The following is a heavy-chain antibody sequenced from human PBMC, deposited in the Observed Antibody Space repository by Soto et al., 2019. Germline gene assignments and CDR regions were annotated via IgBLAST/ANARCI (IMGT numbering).Heavy chain of an antibody. CDR2: IYYSGST. J-gene: IGHJ5*01. Sequence: PSETLSLTCTVSGGSISSGDYYWSWIRQPPGKGLEWIGYIYYSGSTYYNPSLKSRVTISVDTSKNQFSLKLTSVTPDDTAVYYCARLIGNSWLDSWGQGPLVTAPQ. CDR3: ARLIGNSWLDS. CDR1: GGSISSGDYY. D-gene: IGHD2-8*01. V-gene: IGHV4-30-4*01.